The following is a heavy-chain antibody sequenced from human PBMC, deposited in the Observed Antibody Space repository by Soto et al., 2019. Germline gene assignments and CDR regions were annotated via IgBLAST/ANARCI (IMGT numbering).Heavy chain of an antibody. CDR2: TYYRSKWYN. CDR3: ARDFGQLLWFGEYDGYYYGMDV. CDR1: GDSVSSNSAA. J-gene: IGHJ6*02. Sequence: PSQTLSLTCAISGDSVSSNSAAWNWIRQAPSRGLEWLGRTYYRSKWYNDYAVSVKSRITINPDTSKNQFSLQLNSVTPEDTAVYYCARDFGQLLWFGEYDGYYYGMDVWGQGTTVTVSS. V-gene: IGHV6-1*01. D-gene: IGHD3-10*01.